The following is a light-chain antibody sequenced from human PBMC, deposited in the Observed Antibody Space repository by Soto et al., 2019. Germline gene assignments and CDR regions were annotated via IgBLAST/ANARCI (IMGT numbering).Light chain of an antibody. V-gene: IGKV3-20*01. CDR3: LQHGSAPYT. CDR2: GAS. Sequence: EIVLTQSPGTLSLSPGERATLSCTASETIGMTSLAWYQQKPGQAPRLGIYGASKTAFGIPDRFSGSTSGTVFNLAISRLEPEDSAVYHCLQHGSAPYTFGQGTRLEIK. J-gene: IGKJ2*01. CDR1: ETIGMTS.